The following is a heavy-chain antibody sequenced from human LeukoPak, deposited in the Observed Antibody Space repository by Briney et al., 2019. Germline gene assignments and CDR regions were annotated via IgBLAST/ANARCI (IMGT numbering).Heavy chain of an antibody. J-gene: IGHJ5*02. CDR1: GFTVSSNY. CDR3: ARETVGYCTNGVCSGWFDP. D-gene: IGHD2-8*01. V-gene: IGHV3-53*01. CDR2: IYSGGST. Sequence: GGSLRLSCAASGFTVSSNYMSWVRQAPGKGLEWVSVIYSGGSTYYADSVKGRFTISRDNSKNTLYLQMNSLRAEDTAVYYCARETVGYCTNGVCSGWFDPWGQGTPATVSS.